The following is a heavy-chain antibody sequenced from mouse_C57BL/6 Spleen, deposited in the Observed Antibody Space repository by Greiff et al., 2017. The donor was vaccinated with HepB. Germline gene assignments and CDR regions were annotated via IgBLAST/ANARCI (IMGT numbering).Heavy chain of an antibody. D-gene: IGHD2-4*01. Sequence: VQLQQSGAELVRPGTSVKLSCKASGYTFTSYWMHWVKQRPGQGLEWIGVIDPSDSYTNYNQKFKGKATLTVDTSSSTAYMQLSSLTSEDSAVYYCTYDYPYAMDYWGQRTSVTVSS. CDR1: GYTFTSYW. CDR2: IDPSDSYT. J-gene: IGHJ4*01. V-gene: IGHV1-59*01. CDR3: TYDYPYAMDY.